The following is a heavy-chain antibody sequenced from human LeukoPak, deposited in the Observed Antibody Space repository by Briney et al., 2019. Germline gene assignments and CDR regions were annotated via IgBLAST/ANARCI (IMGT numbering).Heavy chain of an antibody. V-gene: IGHV1-8*03. CDR2: MNPNSGNT. CDR1: GYTFTSYD. J-gene: IGHJ6*03. D-gene: IGHD3-22*01. Sequence: ASVKVSCKASGYTFTSYDINWVRQATGQGLEWMGWMNPNSGNTGYAQKFQGRVTITRNTSISTAYMELSSLRSEDTAVYYCARDRNYYDSSGYYHYYYMDVWGKGTTVTVSS. CDR3: ARDRNYYDSSGYYHYYYMDV.